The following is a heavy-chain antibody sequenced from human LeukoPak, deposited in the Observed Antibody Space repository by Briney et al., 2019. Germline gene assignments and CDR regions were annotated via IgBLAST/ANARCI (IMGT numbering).Heavy chain of an antibody. CDR1: GFTFKNYG. V-gene: IGHV3-23*01. Sequence: GGSLRLSCAASGFTFKNYGMSWVRQAPGKGREWVSTITDSGDSTYYADSVKGRFTISRDNSENTLYLQMNSLRNDDTAVYYCAKDRLSKPSDSWGQGTLVTVSS. D-gene: IGHD4-11*01. CDR2: ITDSGDST. J-gene: IGHJ5*01. CDR3: AKDRLSKPSDS.